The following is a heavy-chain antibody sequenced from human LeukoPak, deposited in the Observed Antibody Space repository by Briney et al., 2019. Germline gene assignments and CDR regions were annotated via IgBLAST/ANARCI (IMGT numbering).Heavy chain of an antibody. Sequence: GGSLRLSCAASGFTFSSYGVHWVRQAPGKGLEWVAVIWYDGSNKYYADSVKGRFTISRDNSKNTLYLQMNSLRAEDTAVYYCARVIRGYSYGPLGYWGQGTLVTVSS. CDR1: GFTFSSYG. CDR2: IWYDGSNK. CDR3: ARVIRGYSYGPLGY. V-gene: IGHV3-33*01. D-gene: IGHD5-18*01. J-gene: IGHJ4*02.